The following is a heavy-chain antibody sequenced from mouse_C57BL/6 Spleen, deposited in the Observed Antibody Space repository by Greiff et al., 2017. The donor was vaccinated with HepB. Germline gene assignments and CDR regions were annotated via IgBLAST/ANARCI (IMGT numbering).Heavy chain of an antibody. CDR3: ARPLLYYSNYVGYWYFDV. Sequence: EVKLVESGGGLVKPGGSLKLSCAASGFTFSDYGMHWVRQAPEKGLEWVAYISSGSSTIYYADTVKGRFTISRDNAKNTLFLQMTSLRSEDTAMYYCARPLLYYSNYVGYWYFDVWGTGTTVTVSS. CDR2: ISSGSSTI. J-gene: IGHJ1*03. V-gene: IGHV5-17*01. D-gene: IGHD2-5*01. CDR1: GFTFSDYG.